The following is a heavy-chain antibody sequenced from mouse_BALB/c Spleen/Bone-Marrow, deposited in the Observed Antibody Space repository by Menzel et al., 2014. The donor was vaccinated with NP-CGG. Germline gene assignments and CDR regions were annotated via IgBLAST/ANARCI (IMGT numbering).Heavy chain of an antibody. D-gene: IGHD1-1*01. CDR3: AREDYYYGSPFAY. Sequence: ESGPGLVKPSQSLSLTCPVTGYSITSGYYWNWIRQFPGNKLEWMGYISYDGSNNYNPSLKNRISITRDTSKNQFCLKLNSVTTEDTATYYCAREDYYYGSPFAYWGQGTLVTVSA. J-gene: IGHJ3*01. V-gene: IGHV3-6*02. CDR2: ISYDGSN. CDR1: GYSITSGYY.